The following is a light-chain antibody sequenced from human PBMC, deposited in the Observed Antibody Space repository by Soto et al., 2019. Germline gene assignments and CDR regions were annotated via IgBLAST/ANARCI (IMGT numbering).Light chain of an antibody. CDR3: HQSYSTPRT. J-gene: IGKJ1*01. CDR2: DAS. Sequence: DIQMTQSPSSLSASVGDRVTITCQASQDISNYLNWYQQKPGKAPKLLIYDASNLETGVPSRFSGSGSGTDFTFTISSLQPEDIATYYCHQSYSTPRTVGQGTKVDIK. CDR1: QDISNY. V-gene: IGKV1-33*01.